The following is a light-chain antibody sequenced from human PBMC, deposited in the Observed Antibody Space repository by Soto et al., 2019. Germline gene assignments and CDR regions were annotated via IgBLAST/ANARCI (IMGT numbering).Light chain of an antibody. CDR3: MQALQTPYT. J-gene: IGKJ2*01. Sequence: DIVMTQSPLSLPVTPGEPASISCRSSQSLLHSNGYNYLDWYLQKPGQSPQLLIYLGSNRASGVPGRFSSSVSGTDFTLKISRVEAEDVGVYYCMQALQTPYTFGQGTKLEIK. CDR2: LGS. CDR1: QSLLHSNGYNY. V-gene: IGKV2-28*01.